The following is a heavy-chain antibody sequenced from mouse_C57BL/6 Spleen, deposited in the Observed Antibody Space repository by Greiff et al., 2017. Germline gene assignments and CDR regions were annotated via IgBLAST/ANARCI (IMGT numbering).Heavy chain of an antibody. Sequence: QVQLQQPGAELVKPGASVKLSCKASGYTFTSYWMQWVKQRPGQGLEWIGEIDPSDSYTNYNQKFKGKATLTVDTSSSTAYMQLSSLTSEDSAVYYCARRGGNDYWGQGTTLTVSS. CDR2: IDPSDSYT. D-gene: IGHD1-1*02. CDR3: ARRGGNDY. J-gene: IGHJ2*01. V-gene: IGHV1-50*01. CDR1: GYTFTSYW.